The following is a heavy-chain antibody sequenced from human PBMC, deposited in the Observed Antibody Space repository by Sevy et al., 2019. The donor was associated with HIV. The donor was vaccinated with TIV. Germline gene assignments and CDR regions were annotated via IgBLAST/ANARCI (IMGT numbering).Heavy chain of an antibody. J-gene: IGHJ3*02. D-gene: IGHD3-16*01. CDR2: ITPFFRTA. CDR1: GGTFDTYS. V-gene: IGHV1-69*13. CDR3: ARDRDITFGGGDAFDI. Sequence: ASVKVSCKTSGGTFDTYSISWMRQAPGQGLEWMGGITPFFRTASYAQKFQGRVTITADESTGTAYMELSSVRSEDSAVYYCARDRDITFGGGDAFDILGQGTMVTVSS.